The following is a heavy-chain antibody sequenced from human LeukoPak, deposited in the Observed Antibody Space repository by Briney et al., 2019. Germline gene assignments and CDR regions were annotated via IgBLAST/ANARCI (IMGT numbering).Heavy chain of an antibody. CDR3: AKDYYDILTDPAWFDP. J-gene: IGHJ5*02. CDR2: ISGSGGST. V-gene: IGHV3-23*01. D-gene: IGHD3-9*01. CDR1: GFTFSSYG. Sequence: PGGSLRLSCAASGFTFSSYGMSWVRQAPGKGLEWVSAISGSGGSTYYADSVEGRFTISRDNSKNTLYLQMNSLRAEDTAVYYCAKDYYDILTDPAWFDPWGQGTLVTVSS.